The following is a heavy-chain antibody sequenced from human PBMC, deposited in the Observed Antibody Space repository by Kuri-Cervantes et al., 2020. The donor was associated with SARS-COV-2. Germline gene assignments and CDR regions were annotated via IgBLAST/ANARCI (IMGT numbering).Heavy chain of an antibody. V-gene: IGHV4-59*01. CDR1: GGSISDYY. CDR2: IDNSGNT. J-gene: IGHJ5*02. Sequence: GSLRLSCTVSGGSISDYYWSWIRQPPGKGLEWIAYIDNSGNTNYNPSLQSRVTISVDTSEKQFSLKLSSVTAADTAIYYCARGARDGYDYWFDPWGQGTLATVSS. CDR3: ARGARDGYDYWFDP. D-gene: IGHD5-24*01.